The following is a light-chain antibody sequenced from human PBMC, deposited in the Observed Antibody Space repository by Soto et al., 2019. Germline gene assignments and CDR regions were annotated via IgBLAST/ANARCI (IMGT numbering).Light chain of an antibody. CDR3: HQRQSWPRT. V-gene: IGKV3-11*01. J-gene: IGKJ1*01. Sequence: EIGLTQSPPTRSSFPGARVTLSCRASKFIITSLAWYQHRPGQAPRLLIYQTSIRAAGIPARFSASGSGTDFTLTISDVQPEDFALYYCHQRQSWPRTFGQGTKVDI. CDR2: QTS. CDR1: KFIITS.